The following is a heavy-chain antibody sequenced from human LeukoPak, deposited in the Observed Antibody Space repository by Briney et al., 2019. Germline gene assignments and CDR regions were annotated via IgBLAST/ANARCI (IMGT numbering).Heavy chain of an antibody. D-gene: IGHD4-17*01. CDR1: GYSFTSYH. Sequence: ASVKVSCKASGYSFTSYHMHWVRQAPGQGLEWMGIINPNSGGTNYAQKFQGRVTMTRDTSISTAYMELSRLRSDDTAVYYCARALATVNHWGQGTLVTVSS. J-gene: IGHJ4*02. CDR2: INPNSGGT. V-gene: IGHV1-2*02. CDR3: ARALATVNH.